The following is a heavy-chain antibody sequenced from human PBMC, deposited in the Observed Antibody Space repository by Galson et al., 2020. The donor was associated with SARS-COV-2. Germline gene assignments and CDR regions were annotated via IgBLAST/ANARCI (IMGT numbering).Heavy chain of an antibody. V-gene: IGHV4-30-2*01. Sequence: SETLSLTCAVSGGSISSGGYSWSWIRQPPGKGLEWIGYIYHSGSTYYNPSLKSRVTISVDRSKNQFSLKLSSVTAADTAVYYCARASGEYFQHWGQCTLVTVSS. J-gene: IGHJ1*01. CDR1: GGSISSGGYS. D-gene: IGHD1-26*01. CDR3: ARASGEYFQH. CDR2: IYHSGST.